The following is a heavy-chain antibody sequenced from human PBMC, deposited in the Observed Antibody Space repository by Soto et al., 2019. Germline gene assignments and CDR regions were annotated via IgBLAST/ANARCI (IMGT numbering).Heavy chain of an antibody. V-gene: IGHV3-48*02. CDR2: ISSSSSTI. J-gene: IGHJ4*02. Sequence: GGSLRLSCAASGFTFSSYSMNWVRQAPGKGLEWVSYISSSSSTIYYADSVKGRFTISRDNAKNSLYLQMSSLRDEDTAVYYCARDQARDYFDYWGQGTLVTVSS. D-gene: IGHD3-10*01. CDR1: GFTFSSYS. CDR3: ARDQARDYFDY.